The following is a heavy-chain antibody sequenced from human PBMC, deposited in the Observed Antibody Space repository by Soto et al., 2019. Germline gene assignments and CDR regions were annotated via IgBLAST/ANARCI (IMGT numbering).Heavy chain of an antibody. Sequence: DVQLVESGGGLVQPGGSLRLSCAASGFTFGGYWMSWVRQAPGKGLEWVANIHQEGTEKYYVDSVKGRFTISRDNAKDSLYLQMNRLRADDTAVYYCALIAVQTLYNGLDVWGQGTTVTVFS. D-gene: IGHD3-10*02. CDR1: GFTFGGYW. J-gene: IGHJ6*02. V-gene: IGHV3-7*01. CDR2: IHQEGTEK. CDR3: ALIAVQTLYNGLDV.